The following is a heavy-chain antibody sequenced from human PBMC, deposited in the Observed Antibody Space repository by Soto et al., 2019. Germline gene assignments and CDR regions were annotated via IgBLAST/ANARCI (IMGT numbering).Heavy chain of an antibody. V-gene: IGHV1-69*12. CDR3: ARLSRFCSGGGCYFFPGIDY. CDR2: IIPIFGTA. CDR1: GGTFSSYA. J-gene: IGHJ4*02. Sequence: QVQLVQSGAEVKKPGSSVKFSCKASGGTFSSYAISWVRQAPGQGLEWMGGIIPIFGTANYAQKFLGRFMITAEDSTRSVYMELRSVRFEDSAVYYWARLSRFCSGGGCYFFPGIDYWGQGTRVTVSS. D-gene: IGHD2-15*01.